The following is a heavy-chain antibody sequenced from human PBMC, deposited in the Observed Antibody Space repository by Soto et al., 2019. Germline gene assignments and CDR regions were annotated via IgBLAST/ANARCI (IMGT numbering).Heavy chain of an antibody. V-gene: IGHV4-30-4*01. Sequence: QVQLQESGPGLAKPSQTLSLSCTVCGGSISSGDYYWSWIRQPPGKGLEWIGYVYYSGSTYYNPSLKSRVTISVDTSKNQFSLKLSSVTAADTAVYYCARAFDILTRYYFDYWGQGTLVTVSS. CDR3: ARAFDILTRYYFDY. CDR1: GGSISSGDYY. D-gene: IGHD3-9*01. J-gene: IGHJ4*02. CDR2: VYYSGST.